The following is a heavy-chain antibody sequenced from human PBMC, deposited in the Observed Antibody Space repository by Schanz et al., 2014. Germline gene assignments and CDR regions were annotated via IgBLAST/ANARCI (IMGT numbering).Heavy chain of an antibody. J-gene: IGHJ4*02. CDR3: ASEVTYMQRGPPDY. Sequence: QVQLVESGGGVVQPGRSLRLSCAASGFSFSTYAIHWVRQAPGKGLEWVAVISKDGSSKYSADSVKGRFTISRDNSKNTPFLQMNSLRPDDTAVYYCASEVTYMQRGPPDYWGQGTLVTVSS. D-gene: IGHD1-20*01. V-gene: IGHV3-30*04. CDR1: GFSFSTYA. CDR2: ISKDGSSK.